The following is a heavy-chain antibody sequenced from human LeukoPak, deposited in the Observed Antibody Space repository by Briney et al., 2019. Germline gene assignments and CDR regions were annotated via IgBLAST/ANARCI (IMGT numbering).Heavy chain of an antibody. D-gene: IGHD4-11*01. V-gene: IGHV4-59*11. CDR2: IYYSGST. Sequence: PSETLSLACTVSGGSISSHYWSWIRQPPGKGLEWIGYIYYSGSTNYNPSLKSRVTISVDTSKNQFSLKLSSVTAADTAVYYCARELDSNYVDYFDYWGQGTLVTVSS. CDR3: ARELDSNYVDYFDY. CDR1: GGSISSHY. J-gene: IGHJ4*02.